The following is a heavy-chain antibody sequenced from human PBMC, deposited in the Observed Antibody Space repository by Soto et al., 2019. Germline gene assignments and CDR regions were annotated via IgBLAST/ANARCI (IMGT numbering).Heavy chain of an antibody. CDR1: GFTFDDYA. V-gene: IGHV3-9*01. Sequence: EVQLVESGGGLVQPGRSLRLSCAASGFTFDDYAMHWVRQAPGKGLEWVSGISWNSGSIGYADSVKGRFTISRDNAKNSLYLQMNSLRAEDTALYYCASQLAGEWWYYGMDVWGQGTTVTVSS. J-gene: IGHJ6*02. CDR2: ISWNSGSI. CDR3: ASQLAGEWWYYGMDV. D-gene: IGHD1-1*01.